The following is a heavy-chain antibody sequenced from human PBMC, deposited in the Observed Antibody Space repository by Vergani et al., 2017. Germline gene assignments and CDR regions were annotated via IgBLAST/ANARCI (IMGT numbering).Heavy chain of an antibody. Sequence: EVQLVESGGGLVKPGGSLRLSCAASGFTFSSYSMNWVRQAPGKGLEWVSSISSSSSYIYYADSVKGRFTISRDNAKNSLYLQMNSLRAEDTAVYYCARARGSSSWIDYWGQGTLVTVSS. CDR1: GFTFSSYS. CDR2: ISSSSSYI. J-gene: IGHJ4*02. D-gene: IGHD6-13*01. V-gene: IGHV3-21*04. CDR3: ARARGSSSWIDY.